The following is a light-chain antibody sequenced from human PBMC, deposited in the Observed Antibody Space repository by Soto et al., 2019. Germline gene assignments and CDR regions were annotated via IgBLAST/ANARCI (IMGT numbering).Light chain of an antibody. CDR1: SSNIGSNY. J-gene: IGLJ2*01. CDR2: RNN. Sequence: QLVLTQPPSASGTPGQRVTISCSGSSSNIGSNYVYWYQQLPGTAPKLLIYRNNQRPSGVPDRFSGSKSGTSASLAISGLRSEDEADYYCAAWDDSLSASFGGGTQLTVL. V-gene: IGLV1-47*01. CDR3: AAWDDSLSAS.